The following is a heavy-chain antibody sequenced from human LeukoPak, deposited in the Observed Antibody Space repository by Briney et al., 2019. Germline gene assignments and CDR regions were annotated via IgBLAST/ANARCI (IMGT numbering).Heavy chain of an antibody. J-gene: IGHJ4*02. V-gene: IGHV4-59*01. Sequence: SETLSLTCTVSGGSISSYYWSWIRQPPGKGLEWIGYIYYSGSTNYNPSLKSRVTISVDTSKNQFSLKLSSVTAADTAVYYCARVGGDEYYFDYWGQGTLVTVSS. CDR1: GGSISSYY. CDR2: IYYSGST. CDR3: ARVGGDEYYFDY. D-gene: IGHD2-21*02.